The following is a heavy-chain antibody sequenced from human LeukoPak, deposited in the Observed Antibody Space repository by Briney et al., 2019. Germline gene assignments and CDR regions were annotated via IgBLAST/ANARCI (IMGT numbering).Heavy chain of an antibody. J-gene: IGHJ4*02. V-gene: IGHV3-13*01. CDR3: VRGSYYDSSGYPPDY. D-gene: IGHD3-22*01. CDR2: IGTAGDT. Sequence: GGSLRLSCAASGFTFSSYDMHWVRQATGKGLEWVSAIGTAGDTYYPGSVKGRFTISRENAKNSLYLQMNSLRAGDTAVYYCVRGSYYDSSGYPPDYCGQGTLVTVSS. CDR1: GFTFSSYD.